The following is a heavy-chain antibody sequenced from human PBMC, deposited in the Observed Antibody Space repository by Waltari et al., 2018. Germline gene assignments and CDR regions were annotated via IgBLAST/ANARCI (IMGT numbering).Heavy chain of an antibody. CDR3: ARDMLLVATAGGNYYYYYGMDV. Sequence: QVQLQESGPGLVKPSETLSLTCAVSGYSISSGYYWGWIRQPPGKGLEWIGSIYHRGSTYYNPSLKSRVTISVDTSKNQFSLKRSSVTAADTAVYYCARDMLLVATAGGNYYYYYGMDVWGQGTTVTVSS. CDR2: IYHRGST. J-gene: IGHJ6*02. V-gene: IGHV4-38-2*02. D-gene: IGHD5-12*01. CDR1: GYSISSGYY.